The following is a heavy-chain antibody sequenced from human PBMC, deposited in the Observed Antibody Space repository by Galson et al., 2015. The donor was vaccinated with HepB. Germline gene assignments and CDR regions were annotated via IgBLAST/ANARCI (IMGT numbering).Heavy chain of an antibody. CDR3: ARAYSFGYAFDF. J-gene: IGHJ3*01. D-gene: IGHD5-18*01. CDR2: FRSSGAST. Sequence: SLRLSCAASGFTFSSYAMRCARQAPGKGLDCVSVFRSSGASTSYADSVRGRFSISRDNSKNTLYLQLNSLRAEDTAMYYCARAYSFGYAFDFWGQGTMVTVSS. CDR1: GFTFSSYA. V-gene: IGHV3-23*01.